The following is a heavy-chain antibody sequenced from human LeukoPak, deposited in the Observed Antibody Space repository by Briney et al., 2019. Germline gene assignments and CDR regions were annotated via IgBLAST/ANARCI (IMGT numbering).Heavy chain of an antibody. J-gene: IGHJ4*02. CDR2: FDLDGAGET. CDR3: AMGDPYQLLEY. V-gene: IGHV1-24*01. CDR1: GYSLTGVS. Sequence: ASVKVSCKVSGYSLTGVSQYWVRQAPGKGLEWMGGFDLDGAGETFFAQKFEGRVTMTEDTSTDTVYMELSSLRSDDTAVYYCAMGDPYQLLEYWGQGTLVTVSS. D-gene: IGHD2-2*01.